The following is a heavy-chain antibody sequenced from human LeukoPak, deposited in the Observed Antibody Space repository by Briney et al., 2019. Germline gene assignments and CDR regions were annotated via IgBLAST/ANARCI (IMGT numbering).Heavy chain of an antibody. CDR1: GGTFTSYA. V-gene: IGHV1-18*01. J-gene: IGHJ3*02. CDR2: ISAYNGKT. CDR3: ARHRLLRLYYDSSGYYHDAFDI. D-gene: IGHD3-22*01. Sequence: GASVKLSGKASGGTFTSYAISRVRQAPGQGLEWMGWISAYNGKTNYAQKLQGRVTMTTDTSTSTAYMELRSLRSDDTAVYYCARHRLLRLYYDSSGYYHDAFDIWGQGTMVTVSS.